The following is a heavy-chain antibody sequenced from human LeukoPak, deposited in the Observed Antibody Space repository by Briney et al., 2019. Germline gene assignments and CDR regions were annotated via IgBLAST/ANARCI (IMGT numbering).Heavy chain of an antibody. D-gene: IGHD3-10*01. V-gene: IGHV3-74*01. J-gene: IGHJ4*02. CDR3: AAKSYYYGSGSVASLDY. Sequence: GSLRLSCAASGFIFTKYWMHWVRQAPGKGLVWVSHVNSDGSATSYADSVKGRFTISRDNSKNTLYLQMNSLRAEDTAVYYCAAKSYYYGSGSVASLDYWGQGTLVTVSS. CDR2: VNSDGSAT. CDR1: GFIFTKYW.